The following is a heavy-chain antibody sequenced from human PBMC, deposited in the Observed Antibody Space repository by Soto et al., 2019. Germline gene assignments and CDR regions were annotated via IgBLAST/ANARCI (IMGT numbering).Heavy chain of an antibody. CDR1: GYTFTSYD. D-gene: IGHD4-17*01. J-gene: IGHJ4*02. CDR3: ARTLYGDNVDS. CDR2: MNPNSGNT. V-gene: IGHV1-8*01. Sequence: QVQLVQSGAEVKKPGASVKVSCKASGYTFTSYDINWVRQAPGQGLEWMGWMNPNSGNTGYAQKFQGRVTMPRHTSIRTAYMELSSLRSEATAVYYCARTLYGDNVDSWGQGTLVTVSS.